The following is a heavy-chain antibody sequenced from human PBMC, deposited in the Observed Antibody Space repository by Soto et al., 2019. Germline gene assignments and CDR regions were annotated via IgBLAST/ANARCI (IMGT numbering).Heavy chain of an antibody. CDR1: GFTFSSYG. J-gene: IGHJ6*02. V-gene: IGHV3-33*01. D-gene: IGHD2-2*01. CDR3: ARFPVNNRSCVHYYGMDA. Sequence: PGGSRRLSCAASGFTFSSYGMHWGRQAPGKGLEWVAVIWYDGSNKYYADSVKGRFTISRDNSKNRLYMPMNSPRAEGTAEYSCARFPVNNRSCVHYYGMDAWGQGTTVTVSS. CDR2: IWYDGSNK.